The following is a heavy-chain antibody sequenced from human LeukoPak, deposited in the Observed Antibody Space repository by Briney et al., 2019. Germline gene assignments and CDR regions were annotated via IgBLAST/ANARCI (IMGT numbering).Heavy chain of an antibody. Sequence: GGSLRLSCVASGFTFSSYGMTWVRQAPGKGPEWVSVISSSAGSTYYADSVKGRFTISRDNSKNTLYLQMNSLRAEDTAIYYCTRVGYIDEGIDYWGHGTLVTVSS. CDR3: TRVGYIDEGIDY. V-gene: IGHV3-23*01. D-gene: IGHD5-24*01. CDR1: GFTFSSYG. CDR2: ISSSAGST. J-gene: IGHJ4*01.